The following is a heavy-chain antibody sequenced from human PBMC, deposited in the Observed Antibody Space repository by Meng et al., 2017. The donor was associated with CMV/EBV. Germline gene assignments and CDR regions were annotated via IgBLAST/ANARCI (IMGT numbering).Heavy chain of an antibody. CDR3: ARDMTGFDY. Sequence: SETLSLTCTVSGGSISSYCWSWIRQPPGKGLEWIGYIYYSGSTNYNPSLKSRVTISVDTSKNQFSLKLSSVTAADTAVYYCARDMTGFDYWGQGTLVTVSS. CDR1: GGSISSYC. J-gene: IGHJ4*02. V-gene: IGHV4-59*01. D-gene: IGHD1-14*01. CDR2: IYYSGST.